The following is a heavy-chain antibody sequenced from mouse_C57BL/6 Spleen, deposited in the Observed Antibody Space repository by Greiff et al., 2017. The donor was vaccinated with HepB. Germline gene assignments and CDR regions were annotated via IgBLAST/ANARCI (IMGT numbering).Heavy chain of an antibody. CDR3: ARWRGYDEDYYAMDY. Sequence: VMLVESGAELARPGASVKLSCKASGYTFTSYGISWVKQRTGQGLEWIGEIYPRSGNTYYNEKFKGKATLTADKSSSTAYMELRSLTSEDSAVYFCARWRGYDEDYYAMDYWGQGTSVTVSS. J-gene: IGHJ4*01. CDR1: GYTFTSYG. D-gene: IGHD2-2*01. V-gene: IGHV1-81*01. CDR2: IYPRSGNT.